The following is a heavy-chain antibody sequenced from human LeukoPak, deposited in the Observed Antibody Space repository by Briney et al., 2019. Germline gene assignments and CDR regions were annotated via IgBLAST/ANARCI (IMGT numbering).Heavy chain of an antibody. CDR3: ARPHRRELLVGAFDI. J-gene: IGHJ3*02. V-gene: IGHV4-39*01. Sequence: PSETLSLTCTVSGGSISSSSYYWGWIRQPPGKGLEWIGSIYYNGSTYYNPSLKSRVTISVDTSKNQFSLKLSSVTAADTAVYYCARPHRRELLVGAFDIWGQGTMVTVSS. CDR2: IYYNGST. D-gene: IGHD1-26*01. CDR1: GGSISSSSYY.